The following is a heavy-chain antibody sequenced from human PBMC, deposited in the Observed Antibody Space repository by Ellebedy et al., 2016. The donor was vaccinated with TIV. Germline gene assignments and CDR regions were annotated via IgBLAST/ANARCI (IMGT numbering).Heavy chain of an antibody. CDR3: ARHGGYSSAWYIDY. CDR2: IYYSGST. D-gene: IGHD6-19*01. CDR1: GGSISSYY. V-gene: IGHV4-39*01. J-gene: IGHJ4*02. Sequence: SETLSLTCTVSGGSISSYYWGWIRQPPGKGLEWIGSIYYSGSTDYNPSLKSRVTISVDTSKNQFSLRLSSVTAADTAVYYCARHGGYSSAWYIDYWGQGTLVTVSS.